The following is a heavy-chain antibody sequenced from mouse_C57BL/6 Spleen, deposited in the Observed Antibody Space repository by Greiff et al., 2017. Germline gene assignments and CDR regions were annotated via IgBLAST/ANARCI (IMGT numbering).Heavy chain of an antibody. CDR3: ARRDGYCGYFDV. D-gene: IGHD2-3*01. J-gene: IGHJ1*03. CDR2: INPSTGGT. Sequence: VHVKQSGPELVKPGASVKISCKASGYSFTGYYMNWVKQSPEKSLEWIGEINPSTGGTTYNQKFKAKATLTVDKSSSTAYMQLKSLTSEDSAVYYCARRDGYCGYFDVWGTGTTVTVSS. CDR1: GYSFTGYY. V-gene: IGHV1-42*01.